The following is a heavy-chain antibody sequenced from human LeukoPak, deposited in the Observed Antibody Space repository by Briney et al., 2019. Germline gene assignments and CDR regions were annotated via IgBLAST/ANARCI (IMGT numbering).Heavy chain of an antibody. Sequence: SETLSLTCTVSGGPISSYYWSWIRQPPGKGLEWVGYIYTSGSTNYNPSLKSRVTISVDTSKNQFSLKLSSVTAADTAVYYCARRATVTTNYYYYMDVWGKGTTVTVSS. CDR1: GGPISSYY. V-gene: IGHV4-4*09. J-gene: IGHJ6*03. D-gene: IGHD4-11*01. CDR2: IYTSGST. CDR3: ARRATVTTNYYYYMDV.